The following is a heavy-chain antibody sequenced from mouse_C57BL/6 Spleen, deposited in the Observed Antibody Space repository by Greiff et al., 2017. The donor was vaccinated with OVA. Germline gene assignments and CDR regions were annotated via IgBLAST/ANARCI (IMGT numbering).Heavy chain of an antibody. J-gene: IGHJ3*01. CDR1: GYTFTSYW. V-gene: IGHV1-69*01. CDR2: IDPSDSYT. Sequence: VQLQQPGAELVMPGASVKLSCKASGYTFTSYWMHWVKQRPGQGLEWIGEIDPSDSYTNYNQKFKGKSTLTVDKSSSTAYMQLSSLTSEDSAVYYCARGPNYGNYVWFAYWGQGTLVTVSA. D-gene: IGHD2-1*01. CDR3: ARGPNYGNYVWFAY.